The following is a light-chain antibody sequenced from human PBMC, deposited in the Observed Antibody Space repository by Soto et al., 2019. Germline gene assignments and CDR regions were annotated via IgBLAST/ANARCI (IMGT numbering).Light chain of an antibody. CDR2: GAS. V-gene: IGKV3-15*01. CDR3: QKYNSAPRT. CDR1: QGISRK. J-gene: IGKJ1*01. Sequence: IVMTQSPATLSVAPGERVTFSCRASQGISRKVAWYQHKPGQAPRLLISGASTGATGIPARFSGSGSGTEFTLTISSLQSEDCAIYYCQKYNSAPRTFGQGTKVDI.